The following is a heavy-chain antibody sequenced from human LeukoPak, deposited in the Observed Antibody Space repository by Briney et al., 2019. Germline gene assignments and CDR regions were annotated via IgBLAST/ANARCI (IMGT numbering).Heavy chain of an antibody. CDR3: ARDDTVTTRVGFID. CDR1: GFTFNNYW. D-gene: IGHD4-17*01. V-gene: IGHV3-7*01. CDR2: INQDGSEK. Sequence: GGSLRLSCAACGFTFNNYWMSWVRQAPREGLEGVANINQDGSEKYYVDSVKGRFTISRDNAKNSLYLQLNSLRAEDTAVYYCARDDTVTTRVGFIDWGQGTLVTVSS. J-gene: IGHJ4*02.